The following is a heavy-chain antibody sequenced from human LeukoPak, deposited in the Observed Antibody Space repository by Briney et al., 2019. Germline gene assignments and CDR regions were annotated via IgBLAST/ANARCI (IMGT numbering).Heavy chain of an antibody. V-gene: IGHV3-30*02. CDR2: IRYDGSNK. Sequence: GGSLRLSCAASGFTFSSYGMHWVRQAPGKGLEWVAFIRYDGSNKYYADSVKSRFTISRDNSKNTLYLQMNSLRAEDTAVYYCAKDNLGAVAGFDYWGQGTLATVSS. CDR1: GFTFSSYG. J-gene: IGHJ4*02. D-gene: IGHD6-19*01. CDR3: AKDNLGAVAGFDY.